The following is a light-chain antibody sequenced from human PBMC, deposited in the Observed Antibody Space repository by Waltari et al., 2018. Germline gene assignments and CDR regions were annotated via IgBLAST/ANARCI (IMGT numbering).Light chain of an antibody. CDR1: QSINNY. V-gene: IGKV3-11*01. Sequence: EIVLTQSPGPLPLSPGERATLSCRASQSINNYLAWYQQKPGQPPRLIIYDASNRATGIPARFSGGGSGTDFTLTISSLEPADFAVYYCQQRSKWPLTFGQGTKLEI. CDR3: QQRSKWPLT. J-gene: IGKJ2*01. CDR2: DAS.